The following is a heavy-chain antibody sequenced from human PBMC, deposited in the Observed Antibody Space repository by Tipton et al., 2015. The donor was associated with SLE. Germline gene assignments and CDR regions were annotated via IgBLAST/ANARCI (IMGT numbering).Heavy chain of an antibody. CDR3: ARGGSGSYLYYFDY. CDR2: IKQDGSEK. J-gene: IGHJ4*02. V-gene: IGHV3-7*04. Sequence: SLRLSCAASGFTFSSYGMSWVRQAPGKGLEWVANIKQDGSEKYYVDSVKGRFTISRDNAKNSLYLQMNSLRAEDTAVYYCARGGSGSYLYYFDYWGQGTLVTVSS. D-gene: IGHD1-26*01. CDR1: GFTFSSYG.